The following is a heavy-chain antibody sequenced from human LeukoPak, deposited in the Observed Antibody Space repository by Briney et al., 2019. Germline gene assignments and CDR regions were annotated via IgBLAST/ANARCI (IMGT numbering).Heavy chain of an antibody. V-gene: IGHV1-2*02. CDR3: ARVFYYDTSGHNWFDS. J-gene: IGHJ5*01. CDR2: INPNSGGT. CDR1: GYTFTGYY. D-gene: IGHD3-22*01. Sequence: ASVKVSCKASGYTFTGYYMHWVRQAPGQGLEWMGWINPNSGGTNYAQKFQGRVTMTTDTSTSTAYMELRRLRSDDTAVYYCARVFYYDTSGHNWFDSWGQGTLVTVSS.